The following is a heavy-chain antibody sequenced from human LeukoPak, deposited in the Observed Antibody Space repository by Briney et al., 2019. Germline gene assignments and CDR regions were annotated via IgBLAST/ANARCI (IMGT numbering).Heavy chain of an antibody. D-gene: IGHD6-13*01. J-gene: IGHJ4*02. V-gene: IGHV3-23*01. Sequence: GSLRLSCAASGFTFSSYGMSWVRQAPGKGLEWGSSISGSGDSTYYADSVKGRFTISRDNYKNTLYLQMNSLRAEDTAVYYCAKDRGGSSWSQVFDYWGQGNLVTVSS. CDR2: ISGSGDST. CDR1: GFTFSSYG. CDR3: AKDRGGSSWSQVFDY.